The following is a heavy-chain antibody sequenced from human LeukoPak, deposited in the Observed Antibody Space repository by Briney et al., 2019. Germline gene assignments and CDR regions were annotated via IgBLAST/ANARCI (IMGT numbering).Heavy chain of an antibody. CDR1: GYNFASSW. CDR2: IYPGDSDT. CDR3: ARLWTTVTTSAFDY. J-gene: IGHJ4*02. V-gene: IGHV5-51*01. Sequence: GESLKISCKGSGYNFASSWIAWVRQVPGKGLEWMGIIYPGDSDTRYSPSFQGQVTISADKSISTAYLQWSSLKASDTAMYYCARLWTTVTTSAFDYWGQGTLVTVSS. D-gene: IGHD4-17*01.